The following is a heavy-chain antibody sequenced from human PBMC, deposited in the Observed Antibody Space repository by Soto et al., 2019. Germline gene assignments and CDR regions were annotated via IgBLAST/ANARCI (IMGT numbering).Heavy chain of an antibody. CDR3: TRSITATTSFDY. CDR1: GFTLSDYY. Sequence: EVQLVESGGGLVQPGRSLRLSCAGSGFTLSDYYIDWVRQAPGKGLEWVGRSRDKGNSYSTDYAASGKGRFTISRGASTDSLYLQRNSMTTQETAVYYCTRSITATTSFDYWGQRTLVTVSS. CDR2: SRDKGNSYST. V-gene: IGHV3-72*01. J-gene: IGHJ4*02. D-gene: IGHD1-7*01.